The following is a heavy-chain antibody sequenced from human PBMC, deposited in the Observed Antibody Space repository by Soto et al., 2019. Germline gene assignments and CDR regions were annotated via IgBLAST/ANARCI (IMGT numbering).Heavy chain of an antibody. CDR1: GDSVSSNSAA. V-gene: IGHV6-1*01. CDR2: TYYRSKWYN. J-gene: IGHJ3*02. CDR3: AREGGSVKYYDILTGYRPHDAFDI. D-gene: IGHD3-9*01. Sequence: SQTLSLTCAISGDSVSSNSAAWNWIRQSPSRGLEWLGRTYYRSKWYNDYAVSVKSRITINPDTSKNQFSLQLNSVTPEDTAVYYCAREGGSVKYYDILTGYRPHDAFDIWGQGTMVTVSS.